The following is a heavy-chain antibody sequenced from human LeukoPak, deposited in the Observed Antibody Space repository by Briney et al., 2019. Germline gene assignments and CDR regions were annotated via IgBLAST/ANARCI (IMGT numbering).Heavy chain of an antibody. CDR1: GFTFSSYG. V-gene: IGHV3-30*03. Sequence: PGGSLRLSCAASGFTFSSYGMHWVRQAPGKGLEWVAVISYDGSNKYYADSVKGRFTISRDNSKNTLYLQMNSLRAEDTAVYYCARDGILGSHDYWGQGTLVTVSS. D-gene: IGHD2-15*01. CDR3: ARDGILGSHDY. J-gene: IGHJ4*02. CDR2: ISYDGSNK.